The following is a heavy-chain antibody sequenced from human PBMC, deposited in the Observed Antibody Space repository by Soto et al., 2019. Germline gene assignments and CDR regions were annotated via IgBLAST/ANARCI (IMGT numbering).Heavy chain of an antibody. Sequence: GGSLRLSCAASGFTFSSYSMNWVRQAPGKGLEWVSYISSSSSTIYYADSVKGRFTISRDNAKNSLYLQMNSLRDEDTAVYYCARDPQYDFWSGYYEDYYYYGMDVWGQGTTVTVSS. D-gene: IGHD3-3*01. CDR2: ISSSSSTI. CDR3: ARDPQYDFWSGYYEDYYYYGMDV. CDR1: GFTFSSYS. V-gene: IGHV3-48*02. J-gene: IGHJ6*02.